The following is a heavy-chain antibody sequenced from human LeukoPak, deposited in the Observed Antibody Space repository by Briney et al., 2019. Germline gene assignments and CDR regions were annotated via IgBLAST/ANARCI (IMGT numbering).Heavy chain of an antibody. CDR3: AKTVAGYYYGMDV. CDR2: ISYDGSNK. Sequence: GGSLRLSCAASGFTFSSYGMHWVRQAPGKGLEWVAVISYDGSNKYYADSVKGRFTISRDNSKNTLYLQMNSLRAEDTAVYYCAKTVAGYYYGMDVWGQGTTVTVSS. CDR1: GFTFSSYG. D-gene: IGHD6-19*01. J-gene: IGHJ6*02. V-gene: IGHV3-30*18.